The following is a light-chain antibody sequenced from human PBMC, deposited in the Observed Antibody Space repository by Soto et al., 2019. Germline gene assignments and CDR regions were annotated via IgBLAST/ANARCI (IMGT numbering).Light chain of an antibody. Sequence: DIQMTQSPSTLSASVGDRVTITCRASQSIHRWLAWYQQKPGKAPKLLTYKASTFESMVPSRFRVGGIGTEFSLSTSSLQPDDFATYYCQQKRTYPDIFGQGTKGESK. J-gene: IGKJ2*01. V-gene: IGKV1-5*03. CDR1: QSIHRW. CDR3: QQKRTYPDI. CDR2: KAS.